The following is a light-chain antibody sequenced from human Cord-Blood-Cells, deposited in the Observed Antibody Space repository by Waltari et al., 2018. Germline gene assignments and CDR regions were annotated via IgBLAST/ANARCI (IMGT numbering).Light chain of an antibody. CDR1: QRVSSN. V-gene: IGKV3-15*01. CDR3: QQYNNWPPYT. CDR2: GAS. J-gene: IGKJ2*01. Sequence: EIVMTQSPATLSVSPGERATLSCRASQRVSSNLAWYQQKPVQAPRLLIYGASTRATGIPARLSGSGSGTEFTLTISSLQSEDFAVYYCQQYNNWPPYTFGQGTKLEIK.